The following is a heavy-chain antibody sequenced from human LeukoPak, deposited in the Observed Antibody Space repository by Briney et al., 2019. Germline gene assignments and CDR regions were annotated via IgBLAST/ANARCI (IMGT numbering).Heavy chain of an antibody. CDR2: ISGSGGST. Sequence: GGSLRLSCAASGFTFSDYAMSWVRQTPGKGLEWVSAISGSGGSTYYADSVKGRFTIARDNSKNTLYLQMNSLRAEDTALYYCAKDPLRYYDSPGENWFDPWGQGTLVTVSS. CDR1: GFTFSDYA. CDR3: AKDPLRYYDSPGENWFDP. D-gene: IGHD3-22*01. J-gene: IGHJ5*02. V-gene: IGHV3-23*01.